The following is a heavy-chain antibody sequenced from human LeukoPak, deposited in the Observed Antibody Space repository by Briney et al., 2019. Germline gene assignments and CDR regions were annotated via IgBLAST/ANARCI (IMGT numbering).Heavy chain of an antibody. CDR1: GFTFSMYW. J-gene: IGHJ5*02. CDR3: ARACERGCSGGSCSPNWFDP. D-gene: IGHD2-15*01. CDR2: TNSDGSDT. V-gene: IGHV3-74*01. Sequence: GGSLRLSCAASGFTFSMYWMHWLRQAPGKGLVWVSRTNSDGSDTTHADSVKGRFTISRDNAKNTLYLQMNSLRAEDTAVYYCARACERGCSGGSCSPNWFDPWGQGTLVTVSS.